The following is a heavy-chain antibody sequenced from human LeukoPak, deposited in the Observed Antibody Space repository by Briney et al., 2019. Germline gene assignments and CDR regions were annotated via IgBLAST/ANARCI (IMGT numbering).Heavy chain of an antibody. CDR1: GFTFSSYW. Sequence: PGGSLRLSCAASGFTFSSYWMSWVRQAPGKGLEWVANIKQDGSEKYYVDSVKGRFTISRDNAKNSLYLQMNSLRAEDTAVYYCARELTGDLALGSVFDYWGQGTLVTVSS. J-gene: IGHJ4*02. V-gene: IGHV3-7*01. D-gene: IGHD7-27*01. CDR3: ARELTGDLALGSVFDY. CDR2: IKQDGSEK.